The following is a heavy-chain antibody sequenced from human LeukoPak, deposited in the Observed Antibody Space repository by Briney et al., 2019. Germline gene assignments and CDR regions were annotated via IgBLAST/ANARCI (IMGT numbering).Heavy chain of an antibody. D-gene: IGHD4-17*01. CDR1: GFTFSSYA. V-gene: IGHV3-30-3*01. J-gene: IGHJ3*02. CDR2: ISYDGSNK. Sequence: GGSLRLSCAASGFTFSSYAMHWVRQAPGKGLEWVAVISYDGSNKYYADSVKGRFTISRDSSKNTLYLQMNSLRAEDTAVYYCARPLTTRSYSDAFDIWGQGTMVTVSS. CDR3: ARPLTTRSYSDAFDI.